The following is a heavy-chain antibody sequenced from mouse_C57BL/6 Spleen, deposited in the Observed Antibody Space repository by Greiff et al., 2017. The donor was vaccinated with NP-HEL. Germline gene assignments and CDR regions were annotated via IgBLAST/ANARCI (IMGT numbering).Heavy chain of an antibody. V-gene: IGHV5-4*01. CDR1: GFTFSSYA. J-gene: IGHJ4*01. CDR2: ISDGGSYT. Sequence: EVQRVESGGGLVKPGGSLKLSCAASGFTFSSYAMSWVRQTPEKRLEWVATISDGGSYTYYPDNVKGRFTISRDNAKNNLYLQMSHLKSEDTAMYYCARDGTSGTGAMVYWGQGTSVTVSS. D-gene: IGHD3-3*01. CDR3: ARDGTSGTGAMVY.